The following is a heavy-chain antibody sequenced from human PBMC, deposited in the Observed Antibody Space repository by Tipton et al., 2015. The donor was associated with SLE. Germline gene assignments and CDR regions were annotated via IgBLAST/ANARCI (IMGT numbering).Heavy chain of an antibody. V-gene: IGHV3-48*03. CDR2: ISSSGSTI. CDR3: ARTGYCSGGSCRRTEVYFYY. J-gene: IGHJ4*02. CDR1: GFTFSSYE. D-gene: IGHD2-15*01. Sequence: SLRLSCAASGFTFSSYEMNWVRQAPGKGLEWVSYISSSGSTIYYADSVKGRFTISRDNAKNSLYLQMNSLRAEETAVYYCARTGYCSGGSCRRTEVYFYYWGQGTLVTVSS.